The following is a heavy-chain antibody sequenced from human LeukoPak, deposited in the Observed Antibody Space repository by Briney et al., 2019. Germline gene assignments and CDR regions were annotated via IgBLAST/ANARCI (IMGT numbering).Heavy chain of an antibody. V-gene: IGHV4-59*01. J-gene: IGHJ6*04. CDR2: IYYSGSI. CDR1: GGSISSYY. CDR3: AREGMVATIRSQYYYYAMDV. Sequence: SETLSLTCTVSGGSISSYYWSWIRQPPGKGLEWIGYIYYSGSINYNPSLNSRVTISVDTSKNQFSLKLNSVTAADTAVYYCAREGMVATIRSQYYYYAMDVWGKGTTVTVSS. D-gene: IGHD5-12*01.